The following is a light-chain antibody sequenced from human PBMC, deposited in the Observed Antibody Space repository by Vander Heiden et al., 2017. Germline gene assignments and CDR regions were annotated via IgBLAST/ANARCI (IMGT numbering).Light chain of an antibody. CDR1: QSLLHGNGYNY. CDR2: LGS. CDR3: MQTLQTPWT. V-gene: IGKV2-28*01. J-gene: IGKJ1*01. Sequence: DILMTQSPLSLPVTPGQPAHITCRSSQSLLHGNGYNYLHGYLQKPGQSPQLLIYLGSLRTSGVPDRFSGSGSGTDFTLKISRVEAEDVGVYYCMQTLQTPWTFGQGTKVEIK.